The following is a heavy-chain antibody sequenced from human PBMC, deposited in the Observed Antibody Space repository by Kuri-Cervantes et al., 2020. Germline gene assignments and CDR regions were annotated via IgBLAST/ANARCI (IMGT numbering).Heavy chain of an antibody. CDR2: IYTSGST. Sequence: SETLSLTCTVSGDSISSYYWSWIRQSAGKGLEWFGRIYTSGSTNYNPSLKSRVTISVDKSKNQFSLKLSSVTAADTAVYYCARMIGGNGYYFDYWGQGTLVTVSS. V-gene: IGHV4-4*07. J-gene: IGHJ4*02. D-gene: IGHD4-23*01. CDR1: GDSISSYY. CDR3: ARMIGGNGYYFDY.